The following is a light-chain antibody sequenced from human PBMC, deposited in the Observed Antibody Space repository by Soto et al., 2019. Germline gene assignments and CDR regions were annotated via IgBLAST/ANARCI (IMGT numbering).Light chain of an antibody. V-gene: IGLV2-14*01. CDR1: SSDVGASNY. CDR2: GVT. Sequence: QSALTQPASVSGSPGQSITISCTGTSSDVGASNYVSWYQQLPGTAPKLIIYGVTIRPSGVSNRFSGSKSGNTASLTISGLQAEDEADYYCSSYTTTSTLIVFGPGTKLTVL. CDR3: SSYTTTSTLIV. J-gene: IGLJ1*01.